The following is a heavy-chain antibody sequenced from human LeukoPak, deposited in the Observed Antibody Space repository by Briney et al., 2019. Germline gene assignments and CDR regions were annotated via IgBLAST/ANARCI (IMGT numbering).Heavy chain of an antibody. CDR3: ARDGYYYDSSGHHYLAHNWFDP. CDR2: ISYDGSNK. CDR1: GFTFRSYA. J-gene: IGHJ5*02. D-gene: IGHD3-22*01. V-gene: IGHV3-30*01. Sequence: GGSLRLSCAASGFTFRSYAMHWVRQAPGKGLEWVAVISYDGSNKYYADSVKGRFTISRDNSKNTLYLQMNSLRAEDTAVYYCARDGYYYDSSGHHYLAHNWFDPWGQGTLVTVSS.